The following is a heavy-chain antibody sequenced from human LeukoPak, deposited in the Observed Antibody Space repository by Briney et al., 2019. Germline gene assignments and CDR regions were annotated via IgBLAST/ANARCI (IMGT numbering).Heavy chain of an antibody. D-gene: IGHD4-17*01. CDR2: IKQDGSEK. CDR3: ARESVTDYGDYTSVPYFDY. Sequence: GGSLRLSCAASGFTFSGYWMSWVRQAPGKGLEWVANIKQDGSEKYYVDSVKGRFTISRDNAKNSLYLQMNSLRAEDTAVYYCARESVTDYGDYTSVPYFDYWGQGTLVTVSS. V-gene: IGHV3-7*01. J-gene: IGHJ4*02. CDR1: GFTFSGYW.